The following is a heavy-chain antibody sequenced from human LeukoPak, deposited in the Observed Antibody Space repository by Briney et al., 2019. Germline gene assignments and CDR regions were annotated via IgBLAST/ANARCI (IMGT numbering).Heavy chain of an antibody. V-gene: IGHV3-23*01. Sequence: GGSLRLSCAASGFTFSSYAMSWVRQAPGKGLEWVSAISGSGGSTYYADSVKGRFTISRDNSKNTLYLQMNSLRAEDTAVYYCAKAQSPIVVVPAARPLPDYWGQGTLVTVSS. J-gene: IGHJ4*02. CDR1: GFTFSSYA. CDR3: AKAQSPIVVVPAARPLPDY. D-gene: IGHD2-2*01. CDR2: ISGSGGST.